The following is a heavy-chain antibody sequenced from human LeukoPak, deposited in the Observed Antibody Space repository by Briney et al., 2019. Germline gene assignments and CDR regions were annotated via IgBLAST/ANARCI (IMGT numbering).Heavy chain of an antibody. CDR1: GGSISTYY. CDR3: ARARRDGYNYFDY. D-gene: IGHD5-24*01. J-gene: IGHJ4*02. V-gene: IGHV4-59*06. Sequence: SETLSLTCTVSGGSISTYYWSWIRQPPGKGLEWIGYIYYSGSTYYSPSLKSRVTISVDTSKNQFSLKLSSVTAADTAVYYCARARRDGYNYFDYWGQGTLVTVSS. CDR2: IYYSGST.